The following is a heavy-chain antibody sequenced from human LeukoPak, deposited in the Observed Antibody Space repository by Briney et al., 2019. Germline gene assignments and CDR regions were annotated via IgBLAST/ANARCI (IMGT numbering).Heavy chain of an antibody. Sequence: GGSLRLSCAASGFTFSDYYMSWIRQAPGKGLEWVSYISSSGSTIYYADSVKGRFTISRDNAKNSLYLQMNGLRAEDTAVYYCASLEWPLGFDPWGQGTLVTVSS. CDR1: GFTFSDYY. V-gene: IGHV3-11*01. CDR3: ASLEWPLGFDP. CDR2: ISSSGSTI. J-gene: IGHJ5*02. D-gene: IGHD3-3*01.